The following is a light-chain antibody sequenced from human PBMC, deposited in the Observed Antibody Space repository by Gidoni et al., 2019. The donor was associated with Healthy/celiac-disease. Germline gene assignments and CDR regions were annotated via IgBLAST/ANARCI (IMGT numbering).Light chain of an antibody. CDR2: AAS. Sequence: DIQMTQSPSSLSASVGDRVTITCRASQGISTYLASYQQEPGKVHKLLIYAASTLQSGVPSRFSGSGSGTDFTLTISSLQPADVATYYCQKYNSALGTFGQXTKVEIK. CDR3: QKYNSALGT. V-gene: IGKV1-27*01. J-gene: IGKJ1*01. CDR1: QGISTY.